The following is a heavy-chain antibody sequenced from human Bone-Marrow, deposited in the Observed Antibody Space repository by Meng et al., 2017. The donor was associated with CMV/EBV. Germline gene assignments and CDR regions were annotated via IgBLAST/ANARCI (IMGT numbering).Heavy chain of an antibody. V-gene: IGHV4-30-4*08. CDR3: ARDKNPGIGVDY. J-gene: IGHJ4*02. CDR1: GGSISSGDYY. CDR2: IYYSGST. Sequence: SETLSLTCTVSGGSISSGDYYWSWIRQPPGKGLEWIGYIYYSGSTYYNPSLKSRVTISVDTSKNQFSLKLSSVTAADTAVYYCARDKNPGIGVDYWGQGTLVTVSS. D-gene: IGHD3-3*01.